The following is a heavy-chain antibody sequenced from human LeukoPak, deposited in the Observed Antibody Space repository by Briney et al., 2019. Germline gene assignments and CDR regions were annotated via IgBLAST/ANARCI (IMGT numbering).Heavy chain of an antibody. J-gene: IGHJ3*02. V-gene: IGHV3-64D*06. Sequence: GGSLRLSCSASGFIFTTYTMYWVRQAPGKGLEFVSVVNGDGDTTYYTDSVKGRFTISRDNSKNTLYLQMSSLRAEDTAVYYCARYPPGRGGLDIWGQGTMVTVSS. D-gene: IGHD2-15*01. CDR2: VNGDGDTT. CDR3: ARYPPGRGGLDI. CDR1: GFIFTTYT.